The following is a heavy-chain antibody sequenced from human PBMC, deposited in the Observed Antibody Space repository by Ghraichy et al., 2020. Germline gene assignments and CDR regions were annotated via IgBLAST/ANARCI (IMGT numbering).Heavy chain of an antibody. CDR3: ARGQGSGWYEPFDI. Sequence: ASAKVSCKASGYTFTNYGVSWGRQAPGQGLEWMGWISGYNGNTDNAQKFQGRVTMTIDTSTNTAYMELRSLRFDDTAVYYCARGQGSGWYEPFDIWGQGTMVTVSS. CDR1: GYTFTNYG. CDR2: ISGYNGNT. J-gene: IGHJ3*02. V-gene: IGHV1-18*01. D-gene: IGHD6-19*01.